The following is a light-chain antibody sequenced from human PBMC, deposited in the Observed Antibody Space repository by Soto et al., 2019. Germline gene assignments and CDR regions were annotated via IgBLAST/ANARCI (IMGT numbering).Light chain of an antibody. J-gene: IGLJ2*01. Sequence: SYALTQPPSVSVSPGQTATITCSGDKLGDKYVCWYQQKPGQAPLLVIYQDRKRPSGIPERFSGSNSGNTATLTISGTQAMDEADYYCQAWDNSPHVVFGGGTKLTVL. CDR1: KLGDKY. CDR3: QAWDNSPHVV. V-gene: IGLV3-1*01. CDR2: QDR.